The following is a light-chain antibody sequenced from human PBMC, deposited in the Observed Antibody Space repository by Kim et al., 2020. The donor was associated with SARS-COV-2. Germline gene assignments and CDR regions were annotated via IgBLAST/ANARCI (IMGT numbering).Light chain of an antibody. CDR3: QQYGSSPSGT. J-gene: IGKJ5*01. Sequence: EIVLTQSPGPLSLSPGERATLSCRASQSVSSSYLAWYQQKPGQAPRLLIYGASSRATGIPDRFSGSGSGTDFTLTISRLEPEDFAVYYCQQYGSSPSGTFGQGTRLEIK. CDR2: GAS. CDR1: QSVSSSY. V-gene: IGKV3-20*01.